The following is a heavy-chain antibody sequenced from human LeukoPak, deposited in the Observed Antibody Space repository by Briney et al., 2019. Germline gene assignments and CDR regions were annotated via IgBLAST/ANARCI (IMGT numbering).Heavy chain of an antibody. CDR1: GGSISSYYY. Sequence: SETLSLTCTVSGGSISSYYYWSWIRQPPGKGLEWIGYIYYSGSTNYNPSLKSRVTISVDTSKNQFSLKLSSVTAADAAVYYCARAEDYGGNSVGGWFDPWGQGTLVTVSS. CDR3: ARAEDYGGNSVGGWFDP. V-gene: IGHV4-59*01. CDR2: IYYSGST. D-gene: IGHD4-23*01. J-gene: IGHJ5*02.